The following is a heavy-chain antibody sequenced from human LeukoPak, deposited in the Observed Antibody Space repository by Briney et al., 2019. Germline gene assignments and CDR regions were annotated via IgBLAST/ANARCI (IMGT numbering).Heavy chain of an antibody. D-gene: IGHD3-3*01. Sequence: SETLSLTCTVSGGSISSSSYYWGWIRQPPGKGLEGIGSIYYSGSTYYNPSLKSRVTISVDTSKNQFSLKLSSVTAADTAVYYCARRTIFGVVNASDYWGQGTLVTVSP. CDR2: IYYSGST. CDR1: GGSISSSSYY. CDR3: ARRTIFGVVNASDY. V-gene: IGHV4-39*01. J-gene: IGHJ4*02.